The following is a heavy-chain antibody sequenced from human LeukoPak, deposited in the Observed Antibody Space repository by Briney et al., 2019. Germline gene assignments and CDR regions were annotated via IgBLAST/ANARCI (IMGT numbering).Heavy chain of an antibody. V-gene: IGHV4-59*01. CDR2: IYYSGST. CDR1: GGSISSYY. D-gene: IGHD3-22*01. Sequence: PSETLSLTCTVSGGSISSYYWSWIRQPPGKGLEWIGYIYYSGSTNYNPSLKSRVTISVDTSKNQFSLKLSSVTAADTAVYYCVRDSGDSSGYYYYRGSSGFDPWGQGTLVTVSS. CDR3: VRDSGDSSGYYYYRGSSGFDP. J-gene: IGHJ5*02.